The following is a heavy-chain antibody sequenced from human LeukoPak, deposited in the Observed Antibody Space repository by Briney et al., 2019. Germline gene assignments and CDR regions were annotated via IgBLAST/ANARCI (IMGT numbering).Heavy chain of an antibody. D-gene: IGHD3-22*01. Sequence: GGSLRLSCAASGFTFSSYGMHWVRQAPGKGLEWVAVIWYDGSNKYYADSVKGRFTISRDNAKSSLYLQMNSLRAEDTAVYYCARVSEDSGYYRGYFDYWGQGTLVTVSS. CDR3: ARVSEDSGYYRGYFDY. V-gene: IGHV3-33*01. J-gene: IGHJ4*02. CDR1: GFTFSSYG. CDR2: IWYDGSNK.